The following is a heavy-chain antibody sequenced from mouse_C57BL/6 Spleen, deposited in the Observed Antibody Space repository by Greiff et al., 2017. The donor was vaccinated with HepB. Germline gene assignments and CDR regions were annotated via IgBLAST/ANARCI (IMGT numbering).Heavy chain of an antibody. CDR2: INPNNGGT. CDR1: GYTFTDYN. CDR3: ARYGGYYWYFDV. J-gene: IGHJ1*03. V-gene: IGHV1-18*01. Sequence: VQLKQSGPELVKPGASVKIPCKASGYTFTDYNMDWVKQSHGKSLEWIGDINPNNGGTIYNQKFKGKATLTVDKSSSTAYMELRSLTSEDTAVYYCARYGGYYWYFDVWGTGTTVTVSS. D-gene: IGHD1-1*01.